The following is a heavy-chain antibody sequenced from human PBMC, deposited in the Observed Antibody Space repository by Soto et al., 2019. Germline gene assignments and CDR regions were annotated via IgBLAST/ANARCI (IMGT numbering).Heavy chain of an antibody. V-gene: IGHV4-34*01. CDR3: ARGRGSYYRRNWFDP. J-gene: IGHJ5*02. CDR2: INHSGST. Sequence: SETLSLTCAVYGGSFSGYYWSWIRQPPGKGLEWIGEINHSGSTNYNPSLKSRVTISVDTSKNQFSLKLSSVTAADTAVYYCARGRGSYYRRNWFDPWGQGTLVTVSS. CDR1: GGSFSGYY. D-gene: IGHD1-26*01.